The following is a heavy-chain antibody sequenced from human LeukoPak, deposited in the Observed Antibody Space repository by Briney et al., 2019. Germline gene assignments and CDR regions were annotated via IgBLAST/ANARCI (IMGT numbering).Heavy chain of an antibody. CDR3: AKDGELPRGDYYYMDV. CDR1: GFNFRSYG. Sequence: PGGSLRLSCAASGFNFRSYGMHWVRQAPGKGLEWLAVMSHDGSKQYYADSVKGRFTISRDNSKNTLYLQMNSLRAEDTAVYYCAKDGELPRGDYYYMDVWGKGTTVTVSS. J-gene: IGHJ6*03. D-gene: IGHD1-26*01. CDR2: MSHDGSKQ. V-gene: IGHV3-30*18.